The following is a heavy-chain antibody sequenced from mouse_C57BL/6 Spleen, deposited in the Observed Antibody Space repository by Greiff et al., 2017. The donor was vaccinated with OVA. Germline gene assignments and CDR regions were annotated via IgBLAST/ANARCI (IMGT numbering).Heavy chain of an antibody. D-gene: IGHD2-4*01. Sequence: QVHVKQSGAELVKPGASVKISCKASGYAFSSYWMNWVKQRPGKGLEWIGQIYPGDGDTNYNGKFKGKATLTADKSSSTAYMQLSSLTSEDSAVYFCARGGAYDYDFYFDYWGQGTTLTVSS. CDR1: GYAFSSYW. CDR2: IYPGDGDT. V-gene: IGHV1-80*01. J-gene: IGHJ2*01. CDR3: ARGGAYDYDFYFDY.